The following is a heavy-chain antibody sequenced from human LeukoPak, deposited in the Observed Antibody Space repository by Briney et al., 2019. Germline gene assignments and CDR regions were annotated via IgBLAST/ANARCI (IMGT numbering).Heavy chain of an antibody. CDR2: ISAYNGNT. V-gene: IGHV1-18*01. CDR1: GYTFTSYG. D-gene: IGHD4-23*01. J-gene: IGHJ4*02. CDR3: ARDSDEDYGGSPLDY. Sequence: ASVTVSCKASGYTFTSYGISWVRQAPGQGLEWMGWISAYNGNTNYAQTLQGRVTMTTDTSTSTAYMELRSLRSDDTAVYYCARDSDEDYGGSPLDYWGQGTLVTVSS.